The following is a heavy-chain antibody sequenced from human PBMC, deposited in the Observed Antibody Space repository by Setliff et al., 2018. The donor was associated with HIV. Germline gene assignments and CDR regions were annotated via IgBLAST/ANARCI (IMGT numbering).Heavy chain of an antibody. CDR3: ARQGGYSGYGFYYYYYYMDV. D-gene: IGHD5-12*01. V-gene: IGHV4-38-2*01. Sequence: PSETLSLTCDVSGFSISSRYYWGWIRQPPGKGLEWIGSIYYSGSTYYNPSLKSRDTISVDTSKNQFSLKLSSVTAADTAVYYCARQGGYSGYGFYYYYYYMDVWGKGTTVTVSS. CDR2: IYYSGST. J-gene: IGHJ6*03. CDR1: GFSISSRYY.